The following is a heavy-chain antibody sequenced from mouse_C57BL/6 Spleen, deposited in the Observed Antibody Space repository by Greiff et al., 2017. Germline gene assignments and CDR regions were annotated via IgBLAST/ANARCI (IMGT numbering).Heavy chain of an antibody. CDR2: IYPGDGDT. CDR1: GYAFSSSW. J-gene: IGHJ2*01. Sequence: VHLVESGPELVKPGASVKISCKASGYAFSSSWMNWVKQRPGKGLEWIGRIYPGDGDTNYNGKFKGKATLTADKSSSTAYMQLSSLTSEDSAVYFCAITTDYFDYWGQGTTLTVSS. D-gene: IGHD1-1*01. CDR3: AITTDYFDY. V-gene: IGHV1-82*01.